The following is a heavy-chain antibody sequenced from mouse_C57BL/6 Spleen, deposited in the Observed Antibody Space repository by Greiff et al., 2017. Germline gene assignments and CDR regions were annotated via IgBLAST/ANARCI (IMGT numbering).Heavy chain of an antibody. Sequence: QVQLQQPGAELVMPGASVKLSCKASGYTFTSYWMHWVKQRPGQGLEWIGEIDPSDSYTNYNQKFKGKSTLTVDKSSSTAYMQLSSLTSEDSAVYYCARLGLTTAVSMDYWGQGTSVTVSS. D-gene: IGHD1-2*01. CDR3: ARLGLTTAVSMDY. CDR1: GYTFTSYW. CDR2: IDPSDSYT. V-gene: IGHV1-69*01. J-gene: IGHJ4*01.